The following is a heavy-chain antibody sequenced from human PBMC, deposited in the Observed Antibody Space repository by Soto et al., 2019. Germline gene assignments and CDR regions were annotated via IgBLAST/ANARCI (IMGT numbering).Heavy chain of an antibody. D-gene: IGHD1-1*01. CDR1: GGSISSSNW. CDR2: IYHSGST. CDR3: ARDTSAGTGDFDY. Sequence: SETLSLTCAVSGGSISSSNWWSLVRQPPGKGLEWIGEIYHSGSTNYNPSLKSRVTISVDKSKNQFSLKLSSVTAADTAVYYCARDTSAGTGDFDYWGQGTMVTVYS. J-gene: IGHJ4*02. V-gene: IGHV4-4*02.